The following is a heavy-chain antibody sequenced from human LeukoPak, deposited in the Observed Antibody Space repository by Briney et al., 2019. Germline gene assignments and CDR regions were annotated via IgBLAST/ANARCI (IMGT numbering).Heavy chain of an antibody. CDR2: INPNSGGT. CDR1: GYTFTGYY. J-gene: IGHJ4*02. D-gene: IGHD5-12*01. CDR3: ARGGYSGYDYLDFDY. V-gene: IGHV1-2*02. Sequence: GASVKVSCKASGYTFTGYYMHWVRQAPGQGLEWMGWINPNSGGTNYAQKFQGRVTMTRDTSISTAYMELSRLRSDDTAVYYCARGGYSGYDYLDFDYWGQGTLVTVSS.